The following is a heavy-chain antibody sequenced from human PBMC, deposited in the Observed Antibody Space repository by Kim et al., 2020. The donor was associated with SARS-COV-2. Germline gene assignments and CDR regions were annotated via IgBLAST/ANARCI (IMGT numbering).Heavy chain of an antibody. CDR3: ARVVWGSSWYDYYYYGMDV. D-gene: IGHD6-13*01. CDR1: GGSFSGYY. Sequence: SETLSLTCAVYGGSFSGYYWSWIRQPPGKGLEWIGEINHSGSTNYNPSLKSRVTISVDTSKNQFSLKLSSVTAADTAVYYCARVVWGSSWYDYYYYGMDVWGQGTTVTVSS. J-gene: IGHJ6*02. CDR2: INHSGST. V-gene: IGHV4-34*01.